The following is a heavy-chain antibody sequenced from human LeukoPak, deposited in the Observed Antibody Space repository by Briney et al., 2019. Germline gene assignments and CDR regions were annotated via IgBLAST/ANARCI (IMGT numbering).Heavy chain of an antibody. CDR2: ISSSGSSSGRII. D-gene: IGHD3-10*01. CDR3: ARPISLRGLTRVAFDI. J-gene: IGHJ3*02. V-gene: IGHV3-48*03. CDR1: GFTFSSYE. Sequence: PGGSLRLSCAASGFTFSSYEMNWVRQAPGKGLEGVSYISSSGSSSGRIIDYADSVKGRFTISRDNSKNTLYLQMNSLRAEDTAVYYCARPISLRGLTRVAFDIWGQGTMVTVSS.